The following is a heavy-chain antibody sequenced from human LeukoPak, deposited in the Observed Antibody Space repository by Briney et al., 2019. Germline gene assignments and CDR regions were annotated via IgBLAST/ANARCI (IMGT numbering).Heavy chain of an antibody. Sequence: GESLKISCKGSGYIFTGYWIGWVRQMSGKGLEWMGTIYPGDSDTRYSPSFQGQVTISGDKSISTAYLQWSSLKASDTAMYYCTRVYYSSSSHHFDYWGQGTLVTVSS. CDR1: GYIFTGYW. V-gene: IGHV5-51*01. CDR2: IYPGDSDT. CDR3: TRVYYSSSSHHFDY. D-gene: IGHD6-6*01. J-gene: IGHJ4*02.